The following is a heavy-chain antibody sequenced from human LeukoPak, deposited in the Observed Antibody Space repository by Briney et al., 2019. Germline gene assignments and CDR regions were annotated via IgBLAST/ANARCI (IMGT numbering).Heavy chain of an antibody. J-gene: IGHJ4*02. Sequence: SETLSLTCAVYGGSFSGYYWSWIRQPPGKGLEWIGEINHSGSTNYNPSLKSRVTISVDTSKNQFSLKLSSVTAADTAVYYCARGRVQLWLYYFDYWGQGTLVTVSS. CDR3: ARGRVQLWLYYFDY. CDR1: GGSFSGYY. CDR2: INHSGST. V-gene: IGHV4-34*01. D-gene: IGHD5-18*01.